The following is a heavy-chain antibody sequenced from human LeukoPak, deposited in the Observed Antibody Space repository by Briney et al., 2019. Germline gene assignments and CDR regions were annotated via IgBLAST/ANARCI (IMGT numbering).Heavy chain of an antibody. J-gene: IGHJ1*01. Sequence: PSQTLSLTCTVSGGSISSGGYYWTWIRQHPGKGLEWIGYIYYSGSTYYNPSLKSRVTISVDTSKNQFSLRLSSVTAADTAVYYCALGYCGGGSCYGREYFQHWGQGTLVTVSS. CDR2: IYYSGST. CDR1: GGSISSGGYY. V-gene: IGHV4-31*03. D-gene: IGHD2-15*01. CDR3: ALGYCGGGSCYGREYFQH.